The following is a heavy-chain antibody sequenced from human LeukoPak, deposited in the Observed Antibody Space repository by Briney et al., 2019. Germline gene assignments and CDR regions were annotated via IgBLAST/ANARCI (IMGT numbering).Heavy chain of an antibody. CDR3: ARDLWGSSSGGGYSGYYYYYYMDV. CDR2: INPKSGGT. CDR1: GYTFTGYF. V-gene: IGHV1-2*02. J-gene: IGHJ6*03. Sequence: ASVKDSCKASGYTFTGYFMHWVRQAPGQGPEWMGWINPKSGGTNYVQKFQGRVSMTRDTSTSTFFMELRRLTSDDTAVYYCARDLWGSSSGGGYSGYYYYYYMDVWGKGTTVTVSS. D-gene: IGHD6-6*01.